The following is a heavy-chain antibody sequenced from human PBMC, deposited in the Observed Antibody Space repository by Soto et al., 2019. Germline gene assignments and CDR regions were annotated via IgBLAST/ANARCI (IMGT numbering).Heavy chain of an antibody. D-gene: IGHD4-17*01. J-gene: IGHJ4*02. CDR1: DGSFSGYY. CDR2: INHSGST. V-gene: IGHV4-34*01. Sequence: QVQLQQWGAGLLKPSETLSLTCAVYDGSFSGYYWSWIRQPPGKGLEWIGEINHSGSTNYNPSLKSRVTISLDTSKNQFSLKLSSVTAADTAVYYCARGRTSTDFDYWGQGTLVTVSS. CDR3: ARGRTSTDFDY.